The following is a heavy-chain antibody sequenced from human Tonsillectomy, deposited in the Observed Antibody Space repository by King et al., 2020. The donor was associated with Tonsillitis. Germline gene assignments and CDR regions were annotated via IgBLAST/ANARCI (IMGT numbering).Heavy chain of an antibody. V-gene: IGHV1-2*02. CDR3: ATVVYRSAGSFDY. CDR1: GYTFTGYY. Sequence: VQLVESGAEVKKPGASVKVSCKASGYTFTGYYMHWVRQAPGQGLEWMGWINPNSGGTNYAQKFQGRVTMTRDTSISTAYMELSRLKSDDTAVYYCATVVYRSAGSFDYWGQRTLVTVSS. CDR2: INPNSGGT. J-gene: IGHJ4*02. D-gene: IGHD1-14*01.